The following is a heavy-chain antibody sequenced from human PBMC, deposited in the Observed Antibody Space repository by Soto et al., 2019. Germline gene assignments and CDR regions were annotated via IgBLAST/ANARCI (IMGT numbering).Heavy chain of an antibody. CDR3: ARRLGFCTGTTCSTGAFDI. Sequence: QLQLQESGPGLVKPSETLSLTCTVSDGSITSSSYYWGWIRQPPGKGLEWIGSINYSGTTFYNPSLKSRVTISVDTSKSQFSLKLNSVTAADTAVYYCARRLGFCTGTTCSTGAFDIWGQGTMVTVSS. CDR2: INYSGTT. D-gene: IGHD2-8*02. V-gene: IGHV4-39*01. CDR1: DGSITSSSYY. J-gene: IGHJ3*02.